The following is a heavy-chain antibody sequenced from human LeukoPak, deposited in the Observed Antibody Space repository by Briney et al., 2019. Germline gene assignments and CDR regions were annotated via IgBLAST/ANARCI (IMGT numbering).Heavy chain of an antibody. Sequence: PGGSLRLSCAASGFTFSSYEMNWVRQAPGRGLEWVSYISSSGSTIYHADSVKGRFTISRDNAKNALYLQMNSLRAEDTAVYYCASWDSGSYYLYYWGQGTLVTVSS. CDR1: GFTFSSYE. D-gene: IGHD1-26*01. CDR3: ASWDSGSYYLYY. V-gene: IGHV3-48*03. J-gene: IGHJ4*02. CDR2: ISSSGSTI.